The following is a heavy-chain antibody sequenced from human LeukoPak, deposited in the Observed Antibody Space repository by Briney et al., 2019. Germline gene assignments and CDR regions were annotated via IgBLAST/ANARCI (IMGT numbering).Heavy chain of an antibody. Sequence: ASAKVSCKASGYTFINYAKNWGRQAPGQRLEWVGWINAVNGNTKYSPKFQGRVSITRDTSASTAYMELSSLTSEDTAVYYCARGPRAAADDYWGQGTLVTVSS. V-gene: IGHV1-3*01. CDR2: INAVNGNT. D-gene: IGHD6-13*01. CDR1: GYTFINYA. J-gene: IGHJ4*02. CDR3: ARGPRAAADDY.